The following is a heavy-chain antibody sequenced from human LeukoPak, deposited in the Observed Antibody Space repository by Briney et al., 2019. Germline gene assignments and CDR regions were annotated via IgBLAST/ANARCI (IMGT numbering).Heavy chain of an antibody. D-gene: IGHD6-19*01. V-gene: IGHV1-8*01. Sequence: GASVKVSCRASGYTFTSYDINWVRQATGQGLGWMGWMNPNSGNTGYAQKFQGRVTMTRNTSINTAYMELTSLTSEDTAMYFCARKGRNSSGWSPFDYWGQGTLLTVSS. CDR1: GYTFTSYD. CDR2: MNPNSGNT. CDR3: ARKGRNSSGWSPFDY. J-gene: IGHJ4*02.